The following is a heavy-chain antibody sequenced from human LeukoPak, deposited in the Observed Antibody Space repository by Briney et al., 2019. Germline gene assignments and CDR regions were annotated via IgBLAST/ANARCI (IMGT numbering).Heavy chain of an antibody. D-gene: IGHD1-1*01. CDR1: GGSITNYY. V-gene: IGHV4-59*12. CDR3: ARTDDRLGPPSY. J-gene: IGHJ4*02. Sequence: SETLSLTCTVSGGSITNYYWNWIRQPPGKGLEYIGNINYSGGTNYNPSLKSRVTISLDTSKNQFSLNLTSETAADTAVYYCARTDDRLGPPSYWGQGTLVTVSS. CDR2: INYSGGT.